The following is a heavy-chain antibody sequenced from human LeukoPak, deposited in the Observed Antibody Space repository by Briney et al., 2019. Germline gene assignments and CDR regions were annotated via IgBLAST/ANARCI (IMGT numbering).Heavy chain of an antibody. D-gene: IGHD2/OR15-2a*01. CDR1: GYSFPDYG. CDR3: VRESEPISRIIVFSF. Sequence: ASVKVSCKTSGYSFPDYGISWVRQAPGQGLEWMGWISAYYGSSHFAQKFQGRVTLTRDISTSTAYMELRSLRSDDTAMYYCVRESEPISRIIVFSFWGQGTLVTVSS. V-gene: IGHV1-18*01. CDR2: ISAYYGSS. J-gene: IGHJ4*02.